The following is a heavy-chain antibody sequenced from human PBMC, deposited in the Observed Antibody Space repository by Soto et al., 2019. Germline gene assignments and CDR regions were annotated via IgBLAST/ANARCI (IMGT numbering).Heavy chain of an antibody. J-gene: IGHJ4*02. CDR1: GFTFSSYA. D-gene: IGHD3-22*01. Sequence: PGGSLRLSCAASGFTFSSYAMSWVRQAPGKGLEWVSAISGSGGSTYYADSVKGRFTISRDNSKNTLYLQMNSLRAEDTAVYYCAKEDYYDSSGYSVLVYYFDYWGQGTLVIVSS. CDR2: ISGSGGST. CDR3: AKEDYYDSSGYSVLVYYFDY. V-gene: IGHV3-23*01.